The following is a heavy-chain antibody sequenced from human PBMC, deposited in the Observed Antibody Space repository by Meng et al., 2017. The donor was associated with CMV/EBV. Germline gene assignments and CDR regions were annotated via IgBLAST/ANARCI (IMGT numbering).Heavy chain of an antibody. CDR2: IYSGGST. V-gene: IGHV3-53*01. CDR3: ARAVGRAALTYYYGMDV. Sequence: GESLKISCAASGFTVSSHYMSWVRQAPGKGLEWVSVIYSGGSTYYADSVKGRFTISRDNSTNTLYLQMNSLRAEDMAVYYCARAVGRAALTYYYGMDVWGQGTTVTVSS. CDR1: GFTVSSHY. J-gene: IGHJ6*02. D-gene: IGHD6-6*01.